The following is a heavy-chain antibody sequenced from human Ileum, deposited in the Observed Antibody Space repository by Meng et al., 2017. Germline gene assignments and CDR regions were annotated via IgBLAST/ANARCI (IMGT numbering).Heavy chain of an antibody. CDR1: GYSIGSGFY. CDR2: IYHTGST. J-gene: IGHJ3*01. V-gene: IGHV4-38-2*02. Sequence: SETLSLTCSVSGYSIGSGFYWGWIRQSPGKGLEWIASIYHTGSTYYNPSLKSPVTMSLDMSKNQFSLRLRSVTAADTAVYYCAREPGMGVGGTYYGDGFDFWGQGTMVTVSS. CDR3: AREPGMGVGGTYYGDGFDF. D-gene: IGHD1-26*01.